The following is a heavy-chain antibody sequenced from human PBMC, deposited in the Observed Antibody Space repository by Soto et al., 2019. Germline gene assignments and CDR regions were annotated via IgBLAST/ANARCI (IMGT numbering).Heavy chain of an antibody. V-gene: IGHV4-34*01. J-gene: IGHJ4*02. CDR3: ARGRNVVVPAAIRYFDN. CDR1: GGSFSGYY. CDR2: INHSGST. D-gene: IGHD2-2*01. Sequence: QVQLQQWGAGLLKPSETLSLTCAVYGGSFSGYYWSWIRQPPGKGLEWIGEINHSGSTNYNPSLKSRVTISVETSKNQFSLQLSSVTAADTAVYYCARGRNVVVPAAIRYFDNWGQGTLVTVSS.